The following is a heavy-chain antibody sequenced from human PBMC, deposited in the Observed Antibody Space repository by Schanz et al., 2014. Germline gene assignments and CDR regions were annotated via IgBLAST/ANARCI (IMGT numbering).Heavy chain of an antibody. D-gene: IGHD1-26*01. V-gene: IGHV3-23*04. CDR2: ITDSGGST. CDR1: GFTFSSYA. J-gene: IGHJ3*02. Sequence: VQVAESGGGLVLPGGSLRVSCAASGFTFSSYAMSWVRQAPGKGLEWVSAITDSGGSTYYADSVKGRFTISRDNSKNTLYLQMNSLRAEDSAVYYCAKVGPYSGSLGAFDIWGQGTMVTVSS. CDR3: AKVGPYSGSLGAFDI.